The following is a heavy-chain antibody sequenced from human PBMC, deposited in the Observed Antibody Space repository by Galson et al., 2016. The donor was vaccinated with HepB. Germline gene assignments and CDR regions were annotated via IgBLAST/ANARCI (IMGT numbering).Heavy chain of an antibody. D-gene: IGHD3-22*01. CDR1: GFNFNLYS. V-gene: IGHV3-23*01. Sequence: SLRLSCAASGFNFNLYSMTWIRQAPGKGLEWVSAISRSGDRTKYADSVEGRFSISRDNSKDTTYLHMTGLRVEETAVYFCAKWGPHHDTGGYYYPRGWGQGTLVTGSS. J-gene: IGHJ4*02. CDR3: AKWGPHHDTGGYYYPRG. CDR2: ISRSGDRT.